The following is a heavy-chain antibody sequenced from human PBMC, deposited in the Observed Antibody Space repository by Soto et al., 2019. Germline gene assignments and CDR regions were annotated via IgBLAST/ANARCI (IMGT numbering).Heavy chain of an antibody. CDR1: GDSISSINNY. J-gene: IGHJ5*02. D-gene: IGHD5-18*01. CDR2: ISYSGTT. CDR3: ARGRGYSYGLDP. Sequence: SETLSLTCTVAGDSISSINNYWSWIRQPPGEGLEWIGFISYSGTTSYSPSLKSRVAISLDTSKNQFSLSLNFVTAADTAVYYCARGRGYSYGLDPWGQGSLVTVSS. V-gene: IGHV4-30-4*01.